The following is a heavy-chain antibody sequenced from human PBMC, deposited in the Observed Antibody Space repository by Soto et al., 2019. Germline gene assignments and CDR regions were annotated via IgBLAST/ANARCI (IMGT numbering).Heavy chain of an antibody. V-gene: IGHV5-51*01. CDR2: IYPGDSDT. CDR1: GYSFTSYW. CDR3: ARRITIFGVVILYYFDY. Sequence: GESLKISCKGSGYSFTSYWIGWVRQMPGKGLEWMGIIYPGDSDTRYSPSFQGQVTISADKSISTAYLQWSSLKASDTAMYYCARRITIFGVVILYYFDYWGQGTLVTVSS. D-gene: IGHD3-3*01. J-gene: IGHJ4*02.